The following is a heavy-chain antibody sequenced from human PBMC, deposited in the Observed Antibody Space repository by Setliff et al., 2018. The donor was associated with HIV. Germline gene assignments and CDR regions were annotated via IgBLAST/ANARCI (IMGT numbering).Heavy chain of an antibody. CDR1: GFTFSDYY. Sequence: SCAASGFTFSDYYMSWIRQAPGKGLEWVSFISTSGSPIYYADSVKGRFTISRDNAKNSLYLQMHSLRAEDTAIYYCAKMTPSYYFYMDAWGNGTTVTVSS. J-gene: IGHJ6*03. D-gene: IGHD2-15*01. V-gene: IGHV3-11*04. CDR3: AKMTPSYYFYMDA. CDR2: ISTSGSPI.